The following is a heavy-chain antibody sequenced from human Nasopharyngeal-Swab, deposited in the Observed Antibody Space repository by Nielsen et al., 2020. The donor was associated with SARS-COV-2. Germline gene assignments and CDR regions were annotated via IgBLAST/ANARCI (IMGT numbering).Heavy chain of an antibody. Sequence: SETLSPTCTVSGGSISSYYWSWIRQPPGKGLEWFGYIYYSGSTNYNPSLKSRVTISVDTSQNQFSLKLSSVTAADTAVYYCARGGSYYDILTGYLAFDYWGQGTLVTVSS. CDR1: GGSISSYY. J-gene: IGHJ4*02. D-gene: IGHD3-9*01. CDR2: IYYSGST. V-gene: IGHV4-59*13. CDR3: ARGGSYYDILTGYLAFDY.